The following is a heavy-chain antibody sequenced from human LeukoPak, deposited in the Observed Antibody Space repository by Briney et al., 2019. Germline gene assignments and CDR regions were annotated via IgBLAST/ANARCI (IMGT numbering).Heavy chain of an antibody. CDR2: TYYRSKWYN. Sequence: SQTLSLTCAISGDGVSNNTTAWNWIRQSPSRGLEWLGRTYYRSKWYNDYAVSVKSRITINPDTSKNQFSLQLNSVTPEDTALYYCARGYSLTYWGQGTLVTVSS. CDR1: GDGVSNNTTA. D-gene: IGHD2-15*01. CDR3: ARGYSLTY. J-gene: IGHJ4*02. V-gene: IGHV6-1*01.